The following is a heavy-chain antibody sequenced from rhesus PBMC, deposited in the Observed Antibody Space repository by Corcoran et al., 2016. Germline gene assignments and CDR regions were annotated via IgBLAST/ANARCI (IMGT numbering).Heavy chain of an antibody. CDR3: ARHDSWNDNSLDV. Sequence: QVRLVQSGAEVKQPGASVKVSCTASGYTFTNFGINWVRQAQGQRLEWMGGTNTDTWNPTYAQGFKERFTFSMDTSINSAYLQISSLKAEDTAVYYCARHDSWNDNSLDVWGRGVLVTVSS. CDR2: TNTDTWNP. CDR1: GYTFTNFG. V-gene: IGHV7-114*01. D-gene: IGHD1-14*01. J-gene: IGHJ5-2*02.